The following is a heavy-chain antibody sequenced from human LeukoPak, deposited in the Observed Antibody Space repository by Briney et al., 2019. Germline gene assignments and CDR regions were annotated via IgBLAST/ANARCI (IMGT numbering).Heavy chain of an antibody. CDR1: GYSFTSYW. Sequence: GESLKISCKGSGYSFTSYWIGWVRQMPGKGLEWMGIIYPGDSDTRYSPSFQGQVTISADKSISTAYLQWSSLKASDTAMYYCARHVYSSGWRTEGSYYYYMDVWGKGTTVTVSS. CDR3: ARHVYSSGWRTEGSYYYYMDV. J-gene: IGHJ6*03. D-gene: IGHD6-19*01. CDR2: IYPGDSDT. V-gene: IGHV5-51*01.